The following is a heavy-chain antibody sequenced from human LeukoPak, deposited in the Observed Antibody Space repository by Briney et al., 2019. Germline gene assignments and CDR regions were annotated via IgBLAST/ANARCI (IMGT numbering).Heavy chain of an antibody. CDR1: GFTFRGYW. CDR3: ARDDGDL. Sequence: GGSLRLSCADSGFTFRGYWLKWVRQAPGQGLEWVASIKEDGREKFYVDSVKGRFTISRDDAKNSLYLQMDSLRVEDTAVYYCARDDGDLWGQGTLVTVSS. CDR2: IKEDGREK. J-gene: IGHJ4*02. V-gene: IGHV3-7*01.